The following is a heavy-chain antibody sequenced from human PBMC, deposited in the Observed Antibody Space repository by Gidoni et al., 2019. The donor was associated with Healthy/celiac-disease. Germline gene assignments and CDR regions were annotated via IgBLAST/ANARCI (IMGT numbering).Heavy chain of an antibody. CDR1: GGSFSGYY. CDR3: ARKWLFTTPYYYYGMDV. V-gene: IGHV4-34*01. J-gene: IGHJ6*02. D-gene: IGHD3-22*01. Sequence: QVQLQQWGAGLLKPSETLSLTCAVYGGSFSGYYWSWIRQPPGKGLEWIGEINHSGSTNYNPSLKSRVTISVDTSKNQFSLKLSSVTAADTAVYYCARKWLFTTPYYYYGMDVWGQGTTVTVSS. CDR2: INHSGST.